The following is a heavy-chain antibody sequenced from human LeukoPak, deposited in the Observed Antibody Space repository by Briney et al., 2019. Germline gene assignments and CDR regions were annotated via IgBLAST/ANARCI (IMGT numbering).Heavy chain of an antibody. D-gene: IGHD5-18*01. J-gene: IGHJ4*01. CDR1: GFTFSSYW. V-gene: IGHV3-15*01. CDR3: TTARGYSYGSYYFDY. CDR2: IKSKTDGGTT. Sequence: GGSLRLSCAASGFTFSSYWMHWVRQAPGKGLEWVGRIKSKTDGGTTDYAAPVKGRFTISRDDSKNTLYLQMNSLKTEDTAVYYCTTARGYSYGSYYFDYWGQGTLVTVSS.